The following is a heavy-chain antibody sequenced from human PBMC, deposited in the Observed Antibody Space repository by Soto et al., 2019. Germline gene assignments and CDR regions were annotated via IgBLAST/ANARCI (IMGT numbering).Heavy chain of an antibody. V-gene: IGHV3-33*01. CDR1: GFTFSSYG. D-gene: IGHD3-9*01. Sequence: GESLKISCASSGFTFSSYGMHWARQAPGKGLEWVAVIWYDGSNKYYADSVKGRFTISRDNSKNTLYLQMNSLRAEDTAVYYCASQHYDILTGYYPNFDYWGQGTLVTVSS. CDR3: ASQHYDILTGYYPNFDY. J-gene: IGHJ4*02. CDR2: IWYDGSNK.